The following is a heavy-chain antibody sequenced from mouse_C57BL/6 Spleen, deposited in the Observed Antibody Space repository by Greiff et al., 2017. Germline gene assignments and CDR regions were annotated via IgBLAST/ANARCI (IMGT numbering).Heavy chain of an antibody. CDR2: IRLKSDNYAT. CDR3: TDHEAWFAY. J-gene: IGHJ3*01. V-gene: IGHV6-3*01. Sequence: EVMLVESRGGLVQPGGSMKLSCVASGFTFSNYWMNWVRQSPEKGLEWVAQIRLKSDNYATHYAESVKGRFTISRDDSKSSVYLQMNNLRAEDTGIYYCTDHEAWFAYWGQGTLVTVSA. CDR1: GFTFSNYW.